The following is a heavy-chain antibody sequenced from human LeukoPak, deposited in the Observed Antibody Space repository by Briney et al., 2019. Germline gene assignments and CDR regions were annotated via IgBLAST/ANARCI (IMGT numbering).Heavy chain of an antibody. D-gene: IGHD3-22*01. CDR3: ARDNGSGYYY. V-gene: IGHV4-30-4*01. J-gene: IGHJ4*02. CDR1: GGSISSGDYY. CDR2: IYYSGST. Sequence: SETLSLTCTVSGGSISSGDYYWSWIRPPPGKGLEWIGYIYYSGSTYYNPSLKSRVTISVDTSKNQFSLKLSSVTAADTAVYYCARDNGSGYYYWGQGTLVTVSS.